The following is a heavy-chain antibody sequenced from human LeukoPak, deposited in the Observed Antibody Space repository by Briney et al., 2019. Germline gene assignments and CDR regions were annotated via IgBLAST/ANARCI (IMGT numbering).Heavy chain of an antibody. CDR2: IIPIFGIA. J-gene: IGHJ1*01. D-gene: IGHD1-7*01. V-gene: IGHV1-69*04. CDR1: GGTFSSYA. Sequence: SVEVSCKASGGTFSSYAIRWVRQAPGQGLEWMGRIIPIFGIANYAQKFQGRVTITADKSTSTAYMELSSLRSEDTAVYYCATELELLASRYFQHWGQGTLVTVSS. CDR3: ATELELLASRYFQH.